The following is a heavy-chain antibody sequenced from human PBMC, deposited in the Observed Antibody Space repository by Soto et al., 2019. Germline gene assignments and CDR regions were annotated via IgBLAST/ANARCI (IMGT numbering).Heavy chain of an antibody. V-gene: IGHV3-23*01. Sequence: HPGGSLRLSCAASGFTFSDYAMSWVRQAPGKGLEWVSGLGGSNSDTHYAASVEGRFTVSRDNSRSTLFLQMNSLRVEDTAVYYCAKDKVDHNSVWDPFDIWGQGTMVTVSS. CDR3: AKDKVDHNSVWDPFDI. CDR2: LGGSNSDT. D-gene: IGHD2-15*01. J-gene: IGHJ3*02. CDR1: GFTFSDYA.